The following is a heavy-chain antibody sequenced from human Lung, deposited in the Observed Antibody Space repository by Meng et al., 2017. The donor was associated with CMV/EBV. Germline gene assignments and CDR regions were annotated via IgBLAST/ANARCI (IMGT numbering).Heavy chain of an antibody. Sequence: QVQLVHAGTEVEQLGHLVKVSCQPPGGPFSTYTFIWGRQAPGQGLEWMGGLIPVLNKAKSAPRFQDRVTFTADETTTTAYMELSSLTFEDTAVYFCARGRGNQPLFDFWGQGTLVTVSS. D-gene: IGHD2/OR15-2a*01. CDR2: LIPVLNKA. V-gene: IGHV1-69*10. J-gene: IGHJ4*02. CDR3: ARGRGNQPLFDF. CDR1: GGPFSTYT.